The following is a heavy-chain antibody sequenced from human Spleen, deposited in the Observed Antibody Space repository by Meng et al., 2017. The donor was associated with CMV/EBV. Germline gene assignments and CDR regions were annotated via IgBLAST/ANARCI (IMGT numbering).Heavy chain of an antibody. D-gene: IGHD1-1*01. CDR3: ARDISGFWNTFDI. J-gene: IGHJ3*02. CDR1: GGTFSTYD. CDR2: IIPIFGTA. Sequence: KASGGTFSTYDISWVRQAPGQGLEWMGGIIPIFGTAKNAQKFQGRVTITTDESTSTAYMDLSRLRSEDTAVYYCARDISGFWNTFDIWGQGTMVTVSS. V-gene: IGHV1-69*05.